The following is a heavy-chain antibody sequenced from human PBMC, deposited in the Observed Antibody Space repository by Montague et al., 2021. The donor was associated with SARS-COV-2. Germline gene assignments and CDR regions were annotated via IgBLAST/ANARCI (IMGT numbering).Heavy chain of an antibody. V-gene: IGHV4-61*02. CDR2: ISISGGT. D-gene: IGHD6-19*01. Sequence: TLSLTCTVSGGSISSGSYYWSWIRQPAGKGLEWIGRISISGGTNYNPSPKSRVTISVDTSKNQFSLKLSSVTAADTAVYYCARDIAVAGLFDYWGQGTLVTVSS. CDR1: GGSISSGSYY. CDR3: ARDIAVAGLFDY. J-gene: IGHJ4*02.